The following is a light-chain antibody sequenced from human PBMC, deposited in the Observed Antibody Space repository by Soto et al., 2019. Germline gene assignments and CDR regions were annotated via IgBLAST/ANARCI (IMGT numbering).Light chain of an antibody. Sequence: QAVVTQPPSVSGAPGQRVTISCTGSSSNIGAGYYIHWYQQLPGTAPKLLIYGNNNRPSGVPDRFSGSKSGTSASLAITGLQAEDEADYYCQSYDSSLNWVFGGGTKLTVL. CDR2: GNN. V-gene: IGLV1-40*01. J-gene: IGLJ3*02. CDR3: QSYDSSLNWV. CDR1: SSNIGAGYY.